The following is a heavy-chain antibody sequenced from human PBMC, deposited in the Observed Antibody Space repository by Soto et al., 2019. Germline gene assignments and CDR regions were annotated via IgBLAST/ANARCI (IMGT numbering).Heavy chain of an antibody. D-gene: IGHD3-10*01. J-gene: IGHJ5*02. CDR3: ARGGVRGNNPLDL. Sequence: EVQLLESGGDLVQPGGSLRLSCAASGFSFNLYGMHWVRQAPGKGLEWVSAITGYGTGTFYADSVQGRFTISRDNSRTTLYLHMNSLRADDTAVYFCARGGVRGNNPLDLWGQGTLVTVSS. CDR2: ITGYGTGT. V-gene: IGHV3-23*01. CDR1: GFSFNLYG.